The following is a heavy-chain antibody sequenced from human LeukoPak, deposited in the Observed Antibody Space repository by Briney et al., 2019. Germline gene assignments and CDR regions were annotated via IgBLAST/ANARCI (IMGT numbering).Heavy chain of an antibody. J-gene: IGHJ4*02. CDR3: AKASSGSSSRPVDY. D-gene: IGHD3-10*01. Sequence: GGSLRLSCVASGFTFHDYAMSWVRQVPGKGLEWVSLISGDGGSASYAGSVKGRFTISRDNSKNSLYLQMNSLRTENTAFYYCAKASSGSSSRPVDYWGQGTLVTVSS. V-gene: IGHV3-43*02. CDR2: ISGDGGSA. CDR1: GFTFHDYA.